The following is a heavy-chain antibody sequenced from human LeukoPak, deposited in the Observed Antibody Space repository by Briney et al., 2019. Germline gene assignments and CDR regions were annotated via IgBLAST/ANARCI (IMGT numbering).Heavy chain of an antibody. V-gene: IGHV1-2*06. J-gene: IGHJ1*01. CDR3: AFPRDYYYDSSGYYSH. CDR1: GYTFTGYY. CDR2: INPNSGGT. Sequence: ASVKVSCKASGYTFTGYYMHWVRQAPGQGLEWMGRINPNSGGTNYAQKFQGRVTMTRDTSISTAYMELSRLRSDDTALYYCAFPRDYYYDSSGYYSHCGQGTLVTVSS. D-gene: IGHD3-22*01.